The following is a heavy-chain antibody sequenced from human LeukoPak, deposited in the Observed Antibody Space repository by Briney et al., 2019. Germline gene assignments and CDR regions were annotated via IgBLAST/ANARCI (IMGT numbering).Heavy chain of an antibody. CDR1: GFSFNSYD. J-gene: IGHJ5*02. CDR3: AKDAGHWFDP. Sequence: GGSLRLSCAASGFSFNSYDMHWVRQAPGKGLEWVAVIWYDGSNTYYADPVKGRFTISRDNSKNTLYLEMNSLRVEDTAVYYCAKDAGHWFDPWGQGTLVTVSS. CDR2: IWYDGSNT. V-gene: IGHV3-33*06.